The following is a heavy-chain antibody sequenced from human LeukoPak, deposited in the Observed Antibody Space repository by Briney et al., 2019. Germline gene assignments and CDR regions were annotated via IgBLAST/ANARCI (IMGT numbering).Heavy chain of an antibody. CDR1: GGSIGTYY. J-gene: IGHJ6*03. Sequence: SETLSLTCTVSGGSIGTYYWSWIRQSPGKGLEWIGYIYVTGTRYNPYLQSRVTISVDRSRNQFFLKMSSVTATDTAVYYCARHIGGGIEDMDVWGKGTKVIVSS. V-gene: IGHV4-59*08. D-gene: IGHD3-16*02. CDR3: ARHIGGGIEDMDV. CDR2: IYVTGT.